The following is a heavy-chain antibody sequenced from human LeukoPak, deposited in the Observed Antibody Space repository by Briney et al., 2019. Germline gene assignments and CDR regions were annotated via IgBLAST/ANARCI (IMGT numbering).Heavy chain of an antibody. CDR1: GFTLSGYF. CDR3: ARDPHGVTYFDY. CDR2: IKGDGSEK. J-gene: IGHJ4*02. V-gene: IGHV3-7*01. D-gene: IGHD2-21*02. Sequence: QSGGSLRLSCAASGFTLSGYFMSWVRQAPGEGLEWVASIKGDGSEKYYVDSVKGRFTISRDNAKNSLYLQMNSLRAEDTAVYYCARDPHGVTYFDYWGQGTLVTVSS.